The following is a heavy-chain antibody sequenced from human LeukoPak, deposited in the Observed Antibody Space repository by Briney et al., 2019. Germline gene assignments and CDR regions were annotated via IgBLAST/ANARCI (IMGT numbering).Heavy chain of an antibody. V-gene: IGHV3-53*01. D-gene: IGHD1-26*01. CDR3: ARDPARGSYGRTQYYGMDV. J-gene: IGHJ6*02. CDR2: GGST. Sequence: GGSTYYADSVKGRFTISRDNSKNTLYLQMNSLRAEDTAVYYCARDPARGSYGRTQYYGMDVWGQGTTVTVSS.